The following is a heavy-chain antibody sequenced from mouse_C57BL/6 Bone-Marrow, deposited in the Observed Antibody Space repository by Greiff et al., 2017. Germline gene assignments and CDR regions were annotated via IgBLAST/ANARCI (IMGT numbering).Heavy chain of an antibody. CDR1: GFNIKDDY. D-gene: IGHD1-1*01. CDR3: TTTVVAPYYFDY. CDR2: IDPENGDT. Sequence: VQLQQSGAELVRPGASVKLSCTASGFNIKDDYMHWVKQRPEQGLEWIGWIDPENGDTEYASKFQGKATITADTSSNTPYLQLSSLTSEDTAVYYCTTTVVAPYYFDYWGQGTTLTVSS. J-gene: IGHJ2*01. V-gene: IGHV14-4*01.